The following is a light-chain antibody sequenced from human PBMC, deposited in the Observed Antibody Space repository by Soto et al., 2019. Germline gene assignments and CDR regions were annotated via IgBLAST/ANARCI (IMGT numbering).Light chain of an antibody. V-gene: IGKV3-15*01. CDR3: QQYNDWLELT. J-gene: IGKJ4*01. CDR2: GAF. Sequence: EIVMTQSPASLSVSPGERATLSCRASQSVSTNLAWYQQKVGQAPRLLIYGAFTRATGIPARFSGGGSGTEFTLTIDSLQSEDFAVYYCQQYNDWLELTFGVRTKVEIK. CDR1: QSVSTN.